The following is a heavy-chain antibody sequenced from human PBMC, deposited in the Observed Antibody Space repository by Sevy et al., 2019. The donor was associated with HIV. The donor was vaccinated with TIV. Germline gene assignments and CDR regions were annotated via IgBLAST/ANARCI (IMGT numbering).Heavy chain of an antibody. CDR3: ALERLSSDVAEYFQN. J-gene: IGHJ1*01. CDR2: ISLDGSNK. D-gene: IGHD1-1*01. Sequence: GGSLRLSCAASGFTFSYYSMHWVRQAPGKGLEWVATISLDGSNKHYADSVKGRFTISSDNFMSSLFLQMNSLRTEDTAVYYCALERLSSDVAEYFQNWGQGTLVTVSS. CDR1: GFTFSYYS. V-gene: IGHV3-30*04.